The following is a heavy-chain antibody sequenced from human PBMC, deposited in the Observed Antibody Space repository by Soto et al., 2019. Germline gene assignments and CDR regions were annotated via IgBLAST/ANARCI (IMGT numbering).Heavy chain of an antibody. CDR2: ISGDTATT. D-gene: IGHD6-19*01. Sequence: GGSLRLSCAASGFSFSEYSMTWVRQAPGKGLQWVSAISGDTATTHYADSVKGRFTISRDNSRDTLHLQMNSLRVEDTAIYYCAKPLQQWMLQGSGVDVWGQGTTVTVSS. J-gene: IGHJ6*02. CDR3: AKPLQQWMLQGSGVDV. CDR1: GFSFSEYS. V-gene: IGHV3-23*01.